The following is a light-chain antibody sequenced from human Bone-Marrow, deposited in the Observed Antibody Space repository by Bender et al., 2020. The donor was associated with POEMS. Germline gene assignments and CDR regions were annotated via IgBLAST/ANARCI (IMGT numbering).Light chain of an antibody. CDR1: RSAVGGDNV. J-gene: IGLJ1*01. CDR3: FSFAQGHSFVLGSGSFV. Sequence: QSALTQPASVSGSPGQSITISCTGTRSAVGGDNVVSWYQQYSGEPPKLLVFEDDKRPSGVSNRFSASKSGDAASLTISGLQPEDEADYYCFSFAQGHSFVLGSGSFVLGSGTRVTV. CDR2: EDD. V-gene: IGLV2-23*01.